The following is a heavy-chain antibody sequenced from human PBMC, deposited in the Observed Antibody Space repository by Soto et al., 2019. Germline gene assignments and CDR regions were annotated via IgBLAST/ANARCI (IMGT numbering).Heavy chain of an antibody. Sequence: QVQLVQSGAEVKKPGASVKVSCKASGCTFSSYDINWVRQATGQGLEWMGWLNPNSGDTGYAQKFQGRVTLTRNTSINTAYIELSSLTSDDTAVYYCATSGGGWYLYWGQGTLVTVSS. CDR3: ATSGGGWYLY. D-gene: IGHD6-19*01. CDR2: LNPNSGDT. J-gene: IGHJ4*02. CDR1: GCTFSSYD. V-gene: IGHV1-8*01.